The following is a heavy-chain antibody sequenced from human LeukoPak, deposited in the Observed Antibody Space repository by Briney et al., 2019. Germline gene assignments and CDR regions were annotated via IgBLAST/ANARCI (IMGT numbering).Heavy chain of an antibody. CDR3: ARDCGGDCSSALDI. Sequence: PGGSLRLSCAASGFSFSSYSMNWVRQAPGKGLEWVSSISSSSSYTYYADSVKGRFTISRDNAKNSVYLQMNSLRAEDTAVYYCARDCGGDCSSALDIWGQGTMVTVSS. CDR2: ISSSSSYT. CDR1: GFSFSSYS. D-gene: IGHD2-21*02. J-gene: IGHJ3*02. V-gene: IGHV3-21*01.